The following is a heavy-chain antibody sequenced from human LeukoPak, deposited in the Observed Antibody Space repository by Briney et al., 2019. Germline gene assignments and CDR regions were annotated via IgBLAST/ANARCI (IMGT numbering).Heavy chain of an antibody. J-gene: IGHJ4*02. CDR2: INHSGST. Sequence: SETLSLTCAVYGGSFSGYYWSWIRQPPGKGLEWIGEINHSGSTNYNPSLKSRVTISVDTSKNQFSLKLSSVTAADTAVYYCARTRGNYGSYWGQGTLVTVSS. V-gene: IGHV4-34*01. CDR1: GGSFSGYY. D-gene: IGHD4-11*01. CDR3: ARTRGNYGSY.